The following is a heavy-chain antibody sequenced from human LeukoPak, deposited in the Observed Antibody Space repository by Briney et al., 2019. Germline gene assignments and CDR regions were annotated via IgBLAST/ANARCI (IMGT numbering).Heavy chain of an antibody. V-gene: IGHV1-8*03. CDR1: GGTFSSYA. D-gene: IGHD2-15*01. CDR3: ARGGCQSCYNY. J-gene: IGHJ4*02. CDR2: MNPNSGNT. Sequence: GASVKVSCKASGGTFSSYAISWVRQAPGQGLEWMGWMNPNSGNTGYAQKFQGRVTITRDSSISTAYMELSNLRSEDSAVYYCARGGCQSCYNYWGQGTLVTVSS.